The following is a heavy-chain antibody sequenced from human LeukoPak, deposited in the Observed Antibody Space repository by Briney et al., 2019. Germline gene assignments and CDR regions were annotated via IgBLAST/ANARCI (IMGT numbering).Heavy chain of an antibody. D-gene: IGHD6-19*01. CDR1: GFTFSSYS. CDR3: ARAVAENWFDP. CDR2: IKQDGSDK. V-gene: IGHV3-7*01. Sequence: GGSLRLSCAASGFTFSSYSMNWVRQAPGKGLEWVANIKQDGSDKYYVDSVKGRFTISRDNAKNSLYLQMNSLRAEDTAVYYCARAVAENWFDPWGQGTLVTVSS. J-gene: IGHJ5*02.